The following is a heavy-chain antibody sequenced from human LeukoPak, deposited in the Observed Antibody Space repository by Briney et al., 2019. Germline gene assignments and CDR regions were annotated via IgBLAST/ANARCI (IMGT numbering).Heavy chain of an antibody. CDR3: ARESHSGSYYFDY. D-gene: IGHD1-26*01. J-gene: IGHJ4*02. Sequence: PGGFLRLSCAASGFTFSSYWMSWVRQAPGKGLEWVANIKQDGSEKYYVDSVKGRFTISRDNAKNSLYLQMNSLRAEDTAVYYCARESHSGSYYFDYWGQGSLVPVSS. CDR1: GFTFSSYW. CDR2: IKQDGSEK. V-gene: IGHV3-7*01.